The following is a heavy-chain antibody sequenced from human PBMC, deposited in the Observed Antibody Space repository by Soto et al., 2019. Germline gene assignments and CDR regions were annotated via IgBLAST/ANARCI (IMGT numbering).Heavy chain of an antibody. CDR1: GYTFSTYY. Sequence: QVQLVQSGAEVKKPGASVKVSCKASGYTFSTYYLHWVRQAPGQGLEWMGVINPNGGATSYAQKLQGRVTMTRDTSTNTVYMELRSLRSEDTAIYYCARLRFLGYYGMDVGGQGTTVTVSS. V-gene: IGHV1-46*04. D-gene: IGHD3-3*01. CDR3: ARLRFLGYYGMDV. J-gene: IGHJ6*02. CDR2: INPNGGAT.